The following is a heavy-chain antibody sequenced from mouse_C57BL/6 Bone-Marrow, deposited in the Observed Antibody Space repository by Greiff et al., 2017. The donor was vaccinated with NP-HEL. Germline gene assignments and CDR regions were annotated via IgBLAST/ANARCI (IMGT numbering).Heavy chain of an antibody. CDR2: IYPRSGNT. D-gene: IGHD2-1*01. J-gene: IGHJ3*01. Sequence: VQLQESGAELARPGASVKLSCKASGYTFTSYGISWVKQRTGQGLEWIGEIYPRSGNTYYNEKFKGKATLTADKSSSTAYMELRSLTSEDSAVYFCARSGNYVEFAYWGQGTLVTVSA. V-gene: IGHV1-81*01. CDR3: ARSGNYVEFAY. CDR1: GYTFTSYG.